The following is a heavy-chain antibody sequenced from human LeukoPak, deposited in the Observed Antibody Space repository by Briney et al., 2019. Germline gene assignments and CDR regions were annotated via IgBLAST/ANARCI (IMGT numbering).Heavy chain of an antibody. Sequence: SETLSLTCTVSGGSISSYYWSWIRQPPGKGLEWIGYIYYSGSTNYNPSLKSRVTISVDTSKNQFSLKLSSVTAADTAVYYCARTLDKALPFDYRGQGTLVTVSS. V-gene: IGHV4-59*01. J-gene: IGHJ4*02. CDR3: ARTLDKALPFDY. D-gene: IGHD5-18*01. CDR2: IYYSGST. CDR1: GGSISSYY.